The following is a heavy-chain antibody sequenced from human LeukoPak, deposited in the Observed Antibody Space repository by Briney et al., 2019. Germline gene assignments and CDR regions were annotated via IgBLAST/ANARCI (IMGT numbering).Heavy chain of an antibody. CDR1: GFTFSDYY. Sequence: PGGSLRLSCAASGFTFSDYYMSWIRQAPGKGLEWVSYISSSGSTIYYADSVKGRFTISRGNAKNSLYLQMNSLRAEDTAVYYCARGSYYYDSSGYYMDVWGKGTTVTVSS. CDR3: ARGSYYYDSSGYYMDV. CDR2: ISSSGSTI. J-gene: IGHJ6*03. V-gene: IGHV3-11*04. D-gene: IGHD3-22*01.